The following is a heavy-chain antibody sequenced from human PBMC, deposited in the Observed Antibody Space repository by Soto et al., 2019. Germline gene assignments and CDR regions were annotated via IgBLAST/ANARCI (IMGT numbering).Heavy chain of an antibody. CDR1: GYTFTSYD. Sequence: VQLVQSGAEVKKPGASVKVSCKASGYTFTSYDINWVRQATGQGLEWKGWMNPNSGNTGYARNFEGRVTMTRTTPITTAYMELSSLRSEDTAVYYCVRAVRSGGSYDFDYWGQGTLVTVSS. V-gene: IGHV1-8*01. CDR2: MNPNSGNT. J-gene: IGHJ4*02. D-gene: IGHD2-15*01. CDR3: VRAVRSGGSYDFDY.